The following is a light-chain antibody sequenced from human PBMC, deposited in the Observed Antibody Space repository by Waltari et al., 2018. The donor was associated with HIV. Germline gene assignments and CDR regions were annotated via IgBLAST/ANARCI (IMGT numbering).Light chain of an antibody. CDR3: CSYAGSYTLV. CDR1: RSDVGGSNY. V-gene: IGLV2-11*01. Sequence: QSALTQPRSVSGSPGQSVTISCTGTRSDVGGSNYVSWYQHHPGKAPKLMIYDVSKRPSGVPDRFSGSKSGNTASLTISGLQAEDEADYYCCSYAGSYTLVFGGGTTLTVL. CDR2: DVS. J-gene: IGLJ2*01.